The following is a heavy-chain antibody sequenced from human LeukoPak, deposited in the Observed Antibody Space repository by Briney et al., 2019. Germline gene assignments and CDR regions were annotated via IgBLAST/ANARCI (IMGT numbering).Heavy chain of an antibody. CDR3: ASELVRGVITSAAFDI. Sequence: GGSLRLSCAASGFTVSSNYMSWVRQAPGKGLEWASVIYSGGSTYYADSVKGRFTISRDNSKNTLYLQMNSLRAEDTAVYYCASELVRGVITSAAFDIWGQGTMVTVSS. D-gene: IGHD3-10*01. CDR2: IYSGGST. V-gene: IGHV3-66*01. J-gene: IGHJ3*02. CDR1: GFTVSSNY.